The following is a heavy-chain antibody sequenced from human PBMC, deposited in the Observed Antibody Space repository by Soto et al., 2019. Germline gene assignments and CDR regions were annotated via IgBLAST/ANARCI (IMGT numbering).Heavy chain of an antibody. V-gene: IGHV4-61*01. D-gene: IGHD1-7*01. CDR1: GGSVSSGSYY. CDR2: IYYSGST. Sequence: QVQLQESGPGLVKPSETLSLTCTVSGGSVSSGSYYWSLIRQPPGKGLEWIGYIYYSGSTNYNPYLKSRVTISVDTSKNQFSLKLSSVTAADTAVYYCARVGLELPFFDYWGQGTLVTVSS. CDR3: ARVGLELPFFDY. J-gene: IGHJ4*02.